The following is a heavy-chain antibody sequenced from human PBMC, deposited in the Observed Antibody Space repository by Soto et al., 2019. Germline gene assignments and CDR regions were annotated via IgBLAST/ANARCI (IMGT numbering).Heavy chain of an antibody. V-gene: IGHV3-23*01. CDR2: IGGSGGST. CDR3: AKAGHYGGNRVAEYYTMDV. J-gene: IGHJ6*02. CDR1: GFTFNNFA. Sequence: GGSLRLSCAASGFTFNNFAMSWVRQAPGKGLEWVSTIGGSGGSTYYADSVKGRFTISRDNIKNTLYVQMNSLRAEDTAVYYYAKAGHYGGNRVAEYYTMDVWGQGTTVTVSS. D-gene: IGHD4-17*01.